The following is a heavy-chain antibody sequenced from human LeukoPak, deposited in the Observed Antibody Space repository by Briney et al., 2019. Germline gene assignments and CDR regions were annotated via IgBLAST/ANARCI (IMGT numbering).Heavy chain of an antibody. CDR3: ARLKYYDSSGSDDAFDI. V-gene: IGHV1-8*02. Sequence: ASVTVSFTASVYIFTIYGINWVRQAPGQGLEWMGWMNPNSGNTGYAQMCQGRVTMTRNTSIITAYMELCSLRSEDTAVYYCARLKYYDSSGSDDAFDIWGQGTMVTVSS. D-gene: IGHD3-22*01. CDR1: VYIFTIYG. CDR2: MNPNSGNT. J-gene: IGHJ3*02.